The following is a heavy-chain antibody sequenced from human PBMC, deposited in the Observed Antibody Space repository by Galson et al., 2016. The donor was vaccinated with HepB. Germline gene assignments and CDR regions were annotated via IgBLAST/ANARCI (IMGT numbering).Heavy chain of an antibody. CDR1: GGGFRSNV. Sequence: SVKVSCKASGGGFRSNVISWVRQAPGQGLEWMGGIIPMSGTPNYAQKFQGSVTISADESTSTAYMELSSLRSEDTAVYYCARGYHSYGMDVWGQGTTVTVSS. CDR3: ARGYHSYGMDV. CDR2: IIPMSGTP. V-gene: IGHV1-69*13. J-gene: IGHJ6*02. D-gene: IGHD2-2*01.